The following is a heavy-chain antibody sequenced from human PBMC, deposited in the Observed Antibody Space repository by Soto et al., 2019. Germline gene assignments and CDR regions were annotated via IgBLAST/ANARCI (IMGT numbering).Heavy chain of an antibody. J-gene: IGHJ6*02. CDR2: ISYDGSNK. V-gene: IGHV3-30*18. D-gene: IGHD6-13*01. CDR1: GFTFSSYG. CDR3: AKDCSSSWYYYYYGMDV. Sequence: QVQLVESGGGVVQPGRSLRLSCAASGFTFSSYGMHWVRQAPGKGLEWVAVISYDGSNKYYADSVKGRFTISRDNSKNTLYLQMNSLRAEDTAEYYCAKDCSSSWYYYYYGMDVWGQGTTVTVSS.